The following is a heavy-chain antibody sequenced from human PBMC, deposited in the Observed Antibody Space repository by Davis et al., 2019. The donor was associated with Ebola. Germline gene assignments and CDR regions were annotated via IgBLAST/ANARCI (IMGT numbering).Heavy chain of an antibody. CDR1: GYTFTNYY. CDR3: VKGGSYYGSGSYWVRYYGMDV. V-gene: IGHV1-46*01. Sequence: AASVKVSCKASGYTFTNYYMHWVRQAPGQGLEWMGMINPNDGRTIYAQKFQGRVTVTRDTSTTTVYMDLSSLRSEDTALYYCVKGGSYYGSGSYWVRYYGMDVWGQGTTVAVSS. J-gene: IGHJ6*02. CDR2: INPNDGRT. D-gene: IGHD3-10*01.